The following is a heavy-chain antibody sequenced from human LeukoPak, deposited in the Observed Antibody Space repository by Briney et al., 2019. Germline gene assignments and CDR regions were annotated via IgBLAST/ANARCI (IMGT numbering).Heavy chain of an antibody. CDR3: ARRFRYGKAFDI. CDR1: GGSISSYY. CDR2: IYYSGST. V-gene: IGHV4-59*08. D-gene: IGHD3-16*01. Sequence: SSETLSLTCTVSGGSISSYYWSWIRRPPGKGLEWIGYIYYSGSTNYNPSLKSRVTISVDTSENQFSLKLSSVTAADTAVYYCARRFRYGKAFDIWGQGTMVTVSS. J-gene: IGHJ3*02.